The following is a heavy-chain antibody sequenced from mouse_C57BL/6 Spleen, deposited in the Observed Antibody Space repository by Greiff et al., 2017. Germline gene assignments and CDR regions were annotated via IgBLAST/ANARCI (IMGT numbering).Heavy chain of an antibody. Sequence: QVQLQQPGAELVRPGSSVKLSCKASGYTFTSYWMDWVRQRPGQGLEWIGNIYPSDSETHYNQKFKDKATLTVDKSSRTAYMQLSSLTSEDSAVYYCARRLDYAMDYWGQGTSVTVSS. CDR3: ARRLDYAMDY. V-gene: IGHV1-61*01. J-gene: IGHJ4*01. CDR1: GYTFTSYW. D-gene: IGHD2-4*01. CDR2: IYPSDSET.